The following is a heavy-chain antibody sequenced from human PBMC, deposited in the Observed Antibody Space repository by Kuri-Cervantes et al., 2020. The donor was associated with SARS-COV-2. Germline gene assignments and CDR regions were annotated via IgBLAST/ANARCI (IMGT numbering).Heavy chain of an antibody. CDR2: IRYDGNYK. V-gene: IGHV3-30*02. CDR1: GFTFSHFG. D-gene: IGHD6-13*01. CDR3: AKDLIAAAGNGYPYMDV. Sequence: GESLKISCAASGFTFSHFGMFWVRQAPGKGLEWVAFIRYDGNYKTYADAVKGRFTISRDNSKNILYLQMDNLRAEDRAVYYCAKDLIAAAGNGYPYMDVWGTGTTVTVSS. J-gene: IGHJ6*03.